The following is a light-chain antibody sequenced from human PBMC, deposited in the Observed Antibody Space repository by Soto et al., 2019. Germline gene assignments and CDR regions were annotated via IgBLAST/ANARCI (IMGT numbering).Light chain of an antibody. J-gene: IGKJ2*01. Sequence: EMVLTQSPGTLSLSPGERATLSCRASQSVNSNFFAWYQQKPGQAPRLLIFGVSSRAPGIPDRFTGSGSGTDFALTISGLEPEDFAIYYCQQYGNSPRTFGQGTKVEIK. CDR2: GVS. CDR1: QSVNSNF. CDR3: QQYGNSPRT. V-gene: IGKV3-20*01.